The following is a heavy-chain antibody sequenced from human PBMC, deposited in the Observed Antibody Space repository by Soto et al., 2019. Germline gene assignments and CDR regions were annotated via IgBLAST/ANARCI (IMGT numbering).Heavy chain of an antibody. CDR3: VRENEMAGATSAFEY. CDR1: GFRFNSYS. J-gene: IGHJ4*02. CDR2: IDARSNYI. D-gene: IGHD1-26*01. V-gene: IGHV3-21*06. Sequence: GSLRLSCEASGFRFNSYSMNWVRRAPQKGLEWVSLIDARSNYIYYADSVKGRFTISRDNARNSLYLQMDSLRVEDTAVYYCVRENEMAGATSAFEYWGQGTPVTVSS.